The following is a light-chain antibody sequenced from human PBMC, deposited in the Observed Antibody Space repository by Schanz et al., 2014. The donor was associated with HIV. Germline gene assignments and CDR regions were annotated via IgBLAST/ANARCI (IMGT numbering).Light chain of an antibody. V-gene: IGKV3D-15*01. Sequence: VMTQSPATLSVSPGERATLSCRASQSVSNNVAWYQQKPGQAPRLLIYAASTRATGIPARFSGSGSGTDFTLTISRLEPEDFAVYYCQQYGSSFGPGTKVEIK. CDR3: QQYGSS. CDR1: QSVSNN. J-gene: IGKJ3*01. CDR2: AAS.